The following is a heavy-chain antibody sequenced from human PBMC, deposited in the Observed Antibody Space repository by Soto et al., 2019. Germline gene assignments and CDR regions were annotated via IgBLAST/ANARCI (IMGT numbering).Heavy chain of an antibody. CDR1: GFTFSNAW. Sequence: GGSLRLSCAASGFTFSNAWMSWVRQAPGKGLEWVGRIKSKTDGGTTDYAAPVKGRFTISRDDSKNTLYLQMNSLKTEDTALYYCTTEGVLRYFDWLFDYWGQGTLVTVSS. CDR2: IKSKTDGGTT. V-gene: IGHV3-15*01. D-gene: IGHD3-9*01. CDR3: TTEGVLRYFDWLFDY. J-gene: IGHJ4*02.